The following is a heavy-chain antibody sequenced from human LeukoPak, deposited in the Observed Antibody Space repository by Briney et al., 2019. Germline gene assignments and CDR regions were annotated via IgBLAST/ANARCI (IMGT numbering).Heavy chain of an antibody. CDR3: TKGRGI. D-gene: IGHD3-10*01. Sequence: SETLSLTCTVSGGSISSGSYDWHWIRQPAGKGLEWIGHIYTSGTSNYNPSLRSRVTISVDTSKNQFSLKLTSVTAADTAVYYCTKGRGIWGQGTLVTVSS. CDR1: GGSISSGSYD. CDR2: IYTSGTS. J-gene: IGHJ4*02. V-gene: IGHV4-61*09.